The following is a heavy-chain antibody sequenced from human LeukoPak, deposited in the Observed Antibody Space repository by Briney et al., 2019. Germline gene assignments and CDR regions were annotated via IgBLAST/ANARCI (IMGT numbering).Heavy chain of an antibody. CDR2: ISYDGSNK. J-gene: IGHJ4*02. CDR3: AKDALWFGELSKKYYLDY. D-gene: IGHD3-10*01. V-gene: IGHV3-30*18. CDR1: GFTFSSYG. Sequence: GGSLRLSCAASGFTFSSYGMHWVRQAPGRGLEWVAVISYDGSNKYYADSVKGRFTISRDNSKSTLYLQMNSLRAEDTAVYYCAKDALWFGELSKKYYLDYWGQGTLVTVSS.